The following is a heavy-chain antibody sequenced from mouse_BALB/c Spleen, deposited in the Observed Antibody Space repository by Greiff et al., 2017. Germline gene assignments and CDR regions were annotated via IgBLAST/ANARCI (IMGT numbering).Heavy chain of an antibody. J-gene: IGHJ1*01. Sequence: VQLKQSGPDLVAPSQCLSITCTVSGFSLTSYGVHWVRQPPGKGLEWLVVIWSDGSTTYNSALKSRLSISKDNSKSQVFLKMNSLQTDDTAMYYCARHGLLLWYFDVWGAGTTVTVSS. D-gene: IGHD1-1*01. V-gene: IGHV2-6-2*01. CDR3: ARHGLLLWYFDV. CDR1: GFSLTSYG. CDR2: IWSDGST.